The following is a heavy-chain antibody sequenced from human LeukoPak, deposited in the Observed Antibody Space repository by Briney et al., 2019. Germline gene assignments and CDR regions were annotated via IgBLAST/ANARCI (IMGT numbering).Heavy chain of an antibody. V-gene: IGHV3-48*01. J-gene: IGHJ4*02. Sequence: PGGSLRLSCAASGFTFSSYSMNWVRQAPGKGLEWVPYISSSSSTIYYADSVKGRFTISRDNAKNSLYLQMNSLRSEDMAVYYCARGFTVTHPYYFDYWGQGTLVTVSS. CDR1: GFTFSSYS. CDR2: ISSSSSTI. D-gene: IGHD4-17*01. CDR3: ARGFTVTHPYYFDY.